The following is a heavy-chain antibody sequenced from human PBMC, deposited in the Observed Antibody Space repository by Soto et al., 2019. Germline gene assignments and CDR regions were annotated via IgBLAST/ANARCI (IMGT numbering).Heavy chain of an antibody. V-gene: IGHV4-4*07. J-gene: IGHJ5*02. Sequence: QVRLHEAGPRLVKPSETLSLTCSVSGDSLSDYYVSWIRQTAGKGLEWIGRTYSTGSVNSNPSLRSLITMSVDTSKRQFFLKVRSVTAADTACYFCAPQNTPEMTRGGFDPWGQGILVTVSS. CDR3: APQNTPEMTRGGFDP. CDR2: TYSTGSV. CDR1: GDSLSDYY. D-gene: IGHD3-10*01.